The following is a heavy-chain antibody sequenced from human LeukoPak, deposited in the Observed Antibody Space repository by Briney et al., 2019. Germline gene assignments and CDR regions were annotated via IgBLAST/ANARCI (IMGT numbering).Heavy chain of an antibody. D-gene: IGHD5-24*01. CDR1: GYTFTSYD. V-gene: IGHV1-8*01. CDR2: MNPNSGNT. Sequence: ASVKVSCKASGYTFTSYDINWVRQATGQGLEWMGWMNPNSGNTGYAQKFQGRVTMTRNTSISTAYMELSSLRSEDTGVYYCARGGEMATIGDYWGQGTLVTVSS. CDR3: ARGGEMATIGDY. J-gene: IGHJ4*02.